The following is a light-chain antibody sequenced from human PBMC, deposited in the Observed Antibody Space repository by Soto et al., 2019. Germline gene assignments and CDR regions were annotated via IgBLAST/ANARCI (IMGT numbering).Light chain of an antibody. CDR3: QQYNTYSRT. CDR1: QSISWW. V-gene: IGKV1-5*01. Sequence: DIQMTQSPSTLSASVGDRVTITCRASQSISWWLAWYQQKSGQAPKLLIFDASTLESGVPSRFSGSGSGTEFTLTISGLQPDDFATYYSQQYNTYSRTFGQGTKVEIK. J-gene: IGKJ1*01. CDR2: DAS.